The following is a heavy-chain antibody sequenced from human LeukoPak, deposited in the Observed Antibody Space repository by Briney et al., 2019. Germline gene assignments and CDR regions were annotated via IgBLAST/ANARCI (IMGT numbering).Heavy chain of an antibody. D-gene: IGHD3-10*01. CDR3: ARGPQFWEWPNNGFDP. V-gene: IGHV1-69*05. CDR1: GGTFSSYA. J-gene: IGHJ5*02. Sequence: GSSVKVSCKASGGTFSSYAISWVRQAPGQGLEWMGGIIPIFGTANYAQKFQGRVTITTDESTSTAYMELSSLRSEDTAVYYCARGPQFWEWPNNGFDPGGQGPRVPVSS. CDR2: IIPIFGTA.